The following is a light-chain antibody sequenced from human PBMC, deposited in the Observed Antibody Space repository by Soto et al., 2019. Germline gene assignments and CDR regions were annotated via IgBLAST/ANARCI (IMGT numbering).Light chain of an antibody. J-gene: IGLJ2*01. CDR1: TSDVGTYNL. CDR3: CSYAGSSTWV. Sequence: QSALTQPASVSGSPGQSITISCTGTTSDVGTYNLVSWYQQHPGKAPKLMIYGGSKRPSGVSNRFSGYKSGNTASLTISGLQAEDEADYYCCSYAGSSTWVFGGGTKLAVL. CDR2: GGS. V-gene: IGLV2-23*01.